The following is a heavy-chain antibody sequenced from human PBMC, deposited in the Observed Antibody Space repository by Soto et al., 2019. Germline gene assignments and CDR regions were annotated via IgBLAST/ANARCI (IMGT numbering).Heavy chain of an antibody. Sequence: QVQLVQSGAEVKKPGASVKVSCKVSGSTLTELSMHWVRQAPGKGLEWMGGFDPEDGETIYAQKFQGRVTMTEDTSTDTAYMELSSLRSEDTAVYYCATDSLSYCSGGSCSYYFDYWGQGTLVTVSS. CDR2: FDPEDGET. D-gene: IGHD2-15*01. CDR3: ATDSLSYCSGGSCSYYFDY. J-gene: IGHJ4*02. CDR1: GSTLTELS. V-gene: IGHV1-24*01.